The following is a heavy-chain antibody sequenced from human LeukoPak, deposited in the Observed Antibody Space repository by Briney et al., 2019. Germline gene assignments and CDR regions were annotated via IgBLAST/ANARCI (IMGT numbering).Heavy chain of an antibody. D-gene: IGHD3-9*01. CDR1: GFTFSTYN. V-gene: IGHV3-48*01. J-gene: IGHJ4*02. CDR2: ITSSSSTI. Sequence: GGSLRLSCAASGFTFSTYNMNWVRQAPGKGLEWISFITSSSSTIYYADSVKGRFTISRDNFKNTLYLQMNSLRAEDTAVYYCAKPSGINYDILTGSRGGFDYWGQGTLVTVSS. CDR3: AKPSGINYDILTGSRGGFDY.